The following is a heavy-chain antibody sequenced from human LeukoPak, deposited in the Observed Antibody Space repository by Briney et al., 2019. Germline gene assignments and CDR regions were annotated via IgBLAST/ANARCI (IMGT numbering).Heavy chain of an antibody. J-gene: IGHJ2*01. V-gene: IGHV4-59*01. CDR1: GGSISSYY. D-gene: IGHD2-21*01. CDR2: IYYSGST. CDR3: ARDQDGGGDSNFDL. Sequence: SETLSLTCTVSGGSISSYYWSWIRQPPGKGLEWIGYIYYSGSTNYNPSLKSRVTISVDTSKNQFSLKLSSVIAADTAVYYCARDQDGGGDSNFDLWGRGTLVTVSS.